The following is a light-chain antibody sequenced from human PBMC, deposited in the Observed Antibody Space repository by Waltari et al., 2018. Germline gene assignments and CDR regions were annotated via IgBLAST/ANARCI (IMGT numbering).Light chain of an antibody. Sequence: QSVLTQPPSVSGAPGQRVTISCTGSSSNIGAGYDVHWYQQFTGTAPKLLICGNNERPSGVPDRFSGSKSDTSASLAISGLQADDEAEYHCQSYDNGLRGRVFGGGTKVTVL. V-gene: IGLV1-40*01. CDR3: QSYDNGLRGRV. CDR2: GNN. CDR1: SSNIGAGYD. J-gene: IGLJ3*02.